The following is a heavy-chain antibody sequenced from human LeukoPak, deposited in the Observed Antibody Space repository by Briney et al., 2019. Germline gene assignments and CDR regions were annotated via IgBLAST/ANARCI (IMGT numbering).Heavy chain of an antibody. J-gene: IGHJ4*02. Sequence: ASVKVSCKASGYIFTSFYMHWVRQAPGQGLEWMGIINPSGGNTGYAQKFQGSVTMTTDTSTSTAYMELRSLRSDDTAVYYCARDPPRRKTGTDQDYWGQGTLVTVSS. D-gene: IGHD1-14*01. CDR2: INPSGGNT. V-gene: IGHV1-46*01. CDR1: GYIFTSFY. CDR3: ARDPPRRKTGTDQDY.